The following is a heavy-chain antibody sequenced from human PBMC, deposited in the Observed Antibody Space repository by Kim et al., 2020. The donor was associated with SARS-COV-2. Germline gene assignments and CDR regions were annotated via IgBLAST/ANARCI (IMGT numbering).Heavy chain of an antibody. J-gene: IGHJ4*02. D-gene: IGHD6-6*01. Sequence: ASVKVSCRASDYIFSDYGITWVRQAPGQGLEWMGWISVFNGGTKSAQEFQGRITMTTDTSTNTVYMDLRSLRSDDTAVYYCARGSPFSSTSDDLDYWGQGTLVTVSS. V-gene: IGHV1-18*04. CDR1: DYIFSDYG. CDR3: ARGSPFSSTSDDLDY. CDR2: ISVFNGGT.